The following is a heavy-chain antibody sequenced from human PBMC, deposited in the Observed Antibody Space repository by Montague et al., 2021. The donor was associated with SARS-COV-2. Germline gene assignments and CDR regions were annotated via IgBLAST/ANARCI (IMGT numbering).Heavy chain of an antibody. V-gene: IGHV4-39*01. CDR3: ARHRFTIFLCRMFDY. Sequence: SETLSLTCTVSGGSIRSSSYYWGWIRQPPGKGLEWIGSIHYNGSTYYNPSLKSRVTISVDTSKNQFSLKLSSVTAADTAVYYCARHRFTIFLCRMFDYWGQGTLVTVSP. J-gene: IGHJ4*02. CDR2: IHYNGST. D-gene: IGHD3-9*01. CDR1: GGSIRSSSYY.